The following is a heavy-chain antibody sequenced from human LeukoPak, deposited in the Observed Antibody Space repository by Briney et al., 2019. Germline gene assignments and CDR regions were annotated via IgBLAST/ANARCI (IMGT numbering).Heavy chain of an antibody. Sequence: SETLSLTCAVYGGSFSGHYWSWIRQPPGKGLEWIGEINHSGSTNYNPSLKSRVTISVDTSKNQFSLKQSSVTAADTAVYYCARQIGYCSGGSCNTNRFDPWGQGTLVTVSS. CDR2: INHSGST. CDR3: ARQIGYCSGGSCNTNRFDP. CDR1: GGSFSGHY. D-gene: IGHD2-15*01. J-gene: IGHJ5*02. V-gene: IGHV4-34*01.